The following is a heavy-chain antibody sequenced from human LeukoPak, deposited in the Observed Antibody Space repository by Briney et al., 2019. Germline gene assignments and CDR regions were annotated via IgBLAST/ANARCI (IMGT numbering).Heavy chain of an antibody. V-gene: IGHV3-23*01. CDR1: GFTFSNVW. D-gene: IGHD6-19*01. CDR3: AKDYSPYSSGWFSDY. Sequence: PGGSLRLSCAASGFTFSNVWMSWVRQAPGKGLEWVSAISGSGGSTYYADSVKGRFTISRDNSRNTLYLQMNSLRAEDTAVYYCAKDYSPYSSGWFSDYWGQGTLVTVSS. CDR2: ISGSGGST. J-gene: IGHJ4*02.